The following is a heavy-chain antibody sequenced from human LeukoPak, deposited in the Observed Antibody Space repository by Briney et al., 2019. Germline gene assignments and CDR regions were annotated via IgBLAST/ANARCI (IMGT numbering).Heavy chain of an antibody. CDR1: GFTFSNYA. D-gene: IGHD3-10*01. V-gene: IGHV3-23*01. CDR2: ISGSGGST. J-gene: IGHJ4*02. Sequence: GGSLRLSCAASGFTFSNYALTWVRQAPGKGLEWVSAISGSGGSTYYADSVKGRFTISRDNSKNTLYLQMNSLRAEDTAVYYCAKATAIWFGESDYYFDYWGQGTLVTVSS. CDR3: AKATAIWFGESDYYFDY.